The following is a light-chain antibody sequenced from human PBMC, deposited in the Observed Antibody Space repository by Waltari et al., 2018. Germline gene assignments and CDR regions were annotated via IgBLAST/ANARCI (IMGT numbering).Light chain of an antibody. CDR1: SSDVGSYNL. J-gene: IGLJ3*02. Sequence: QSALTQPASVSGSPGQSITISCTGTSSDVGSYNLVSWYQQHPGKAPKLMFYDGSKGPSGVSNRFSGSKSGNTASLTISGLQADDEADYYCCSYAGSSTPNWVFGGGTKLTVL. V-gene: IGLV2-23*01. CDR2: DGS. CDR3: CSYAGSSTPNWV.